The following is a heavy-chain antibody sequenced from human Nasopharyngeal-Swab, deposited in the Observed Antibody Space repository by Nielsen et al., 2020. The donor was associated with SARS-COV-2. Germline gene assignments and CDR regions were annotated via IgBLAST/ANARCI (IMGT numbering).Heavy chain of an antibody. D-gene: IGHD2-2*01. CDR1: GYTFTSYA. V-gene: IGHV7-4-1*02. Sequence: ASVKVSCKASGYTFTSYAMNWVRQAPRQGLEWMGWINTNTGNPTYAQGFTGRFVFSLDTSVSTAYLQISSLKAEDTAVYYCAREHCSSTSCYGMDVWGQGTTVTVSS. CDR2: INTNTGNP. J-gene: IGHJ6*02. CDR3: AREHCSSTSCYGMDV.